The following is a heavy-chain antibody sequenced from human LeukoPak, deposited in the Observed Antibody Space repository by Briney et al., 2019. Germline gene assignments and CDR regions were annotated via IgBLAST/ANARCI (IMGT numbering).Heavy chain of an antibody. CDR1: GFTFSSYE. CDR3: ARDWSSYDAFDI. Sequence: GGSLRLSCAASGFTFSSYEMNWVRQAPGKGLEWVSYISSSGSTIYYADSVKGRFTISRDNAKNTLYLQMNSLRAEDTAVYYCARDWSSYDAFDIWGQGTMVTVSS. J-gene: IGHJ3*02. V-gene: IGHV3-48*03. CDR2: ISSSGSTI. D-gene: IGHD6-13*01.